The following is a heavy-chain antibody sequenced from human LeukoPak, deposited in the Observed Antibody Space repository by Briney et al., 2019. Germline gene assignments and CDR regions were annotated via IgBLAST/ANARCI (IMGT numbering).Heavy chain of an antibody. CDR3: AKDMGSSSWWPFDY. D-gene: IGHD6-13*01. J-gene: IGHJ4*02. V-gene: IGHV3-48*03. CDR2: ISSSGSTI. CDR1: GFTFSSYE. Sequence: HPGGSLRLSCAASGFTFSSYEMNWVRQAPGKGLEWVSYISSSGSTIYYADSVKGRFTISRDNAKNSLYLQMNSLRAEDTALYYCAKDMGSSSWWPFDYWGQGTLVTVSS.